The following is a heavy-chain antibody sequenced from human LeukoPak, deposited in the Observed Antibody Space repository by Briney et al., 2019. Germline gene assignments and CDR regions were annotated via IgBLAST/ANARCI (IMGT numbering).Heavy chain of an antibody. CDR2: INPNSGGT. Sequence: ASVKVSCEASGYTFTVYYMHWVRQAPGQGGEWMGWINPNSGGTNYAQKFQGWVTMTRDTSISTAYMELSRLRSDDTAVYYCAISAVAGHLMIDYWGQGTLVTVSS. CDR1: GYTFTVYY. CDR3: AISAVAGHLMIDY. D-gene: IGHD6-19*01. V-gene: IGHV1-2*04. J-gene: IGHJ4*02.